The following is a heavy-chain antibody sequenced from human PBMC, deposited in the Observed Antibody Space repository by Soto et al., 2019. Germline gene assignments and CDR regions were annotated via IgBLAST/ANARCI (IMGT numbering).Heavy chain of an antibody. Sequence: EVLLVESGGGLVQPGGSLRLSCAASGFTFGSHWMHWVRRAPGQGLVWVARVNPDGWTPDYADCVKGRFTISRDNSKNMWFLQVRSLRAEATAVYYCARDGAPFDYWGQGTLVTVSS. CDR3: ARDGAPFDY. V-gene: IGHV3-74*01. CDR1: GFTFGSHW. J-gene: IGHJ4*02. CDR2: VNPDGWTP. D-gene: IGHD3-10*01.